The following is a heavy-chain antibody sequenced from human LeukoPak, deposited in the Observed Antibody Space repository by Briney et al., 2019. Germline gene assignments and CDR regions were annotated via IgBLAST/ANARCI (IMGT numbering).Heavy chain of an antibody. J-gene: IGHJ4*02. CDR2: ISTYDDNI. CDR1: GYTFTTYG. D-gene: IGHD2-2*01. V-gene: IGHV1-18*01. CDR3: ARDLIVVPAAMPDY. Sequence: ASVKVSCKASGYTFTTYGLSWVRQAPGQGLEWLGWISTYDDNIKYAQSLQGRLTLTIDTSTSTAYMELRSLRSDDTAVYFCARDLIVVPAAMPDYWGQGTLVTVSS.